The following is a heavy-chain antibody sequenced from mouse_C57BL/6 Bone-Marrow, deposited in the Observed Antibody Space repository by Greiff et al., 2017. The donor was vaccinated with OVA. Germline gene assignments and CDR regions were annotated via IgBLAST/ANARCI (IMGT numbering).Heavy chain of an antibody. CDR3: TTMVTSDY. V-gene: IGHV14-4*01. CDR1: GFTITADY. CDR2: IDPENGDT. D-gene: IGHD2-2*01. J-gene: IGHJ2*01. Sequence: EVQLQQSGAELVRPGASVKLSCTASGFTITADYMNWVKQRPEQGLEWIGWIDPENGDTEYASKFQGKATITADTSSNTAYLQLSSLTSEDTAVYYCTTMVTSDYWGQGTTLTVSS.